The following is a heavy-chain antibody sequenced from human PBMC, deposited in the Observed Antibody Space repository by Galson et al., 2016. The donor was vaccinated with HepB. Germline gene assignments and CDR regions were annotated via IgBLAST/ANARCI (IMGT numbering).Heavy chain of an antibody. Sequence: QSGAEVKKPGESLKISCKGSGYSFTKYWIGWVRQMPGKGLEWMGAISPSDSDSTYSPSFRGQVTISADKSITTAYLQWSSLKASDNAIYYCARRDDAYWYFDLWGRGTLVTVSS. CDR1: GYSFTKYW. V-gene: IGHV5-51*01. CDR3: ARRDDAYWYFDL. J-gene: IGHJ2*01. CDR2: ISPSDSDS.